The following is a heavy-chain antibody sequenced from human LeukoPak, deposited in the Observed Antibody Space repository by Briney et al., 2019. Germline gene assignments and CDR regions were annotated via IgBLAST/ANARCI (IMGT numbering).Heavy chain of an antibody. CDR2: ISAYNGNT. D-gene: IGHD3-3*01. J-gene: IGHJ4*02. CDR3: ARANQGGFWSGSSDY. V-gene: IGHV1-18*01. CDR1: GHTFTSYG. Sequence: ASVKVSCKASGHTFTSYGISWVRQAPGQGLEWMGWISAYNGNTNYAQKLQGRVTMTTDTSTSTAYMELRSLRSDDTAVYYCARANQGGFWSGSSDYWGQGTLVTVSS.